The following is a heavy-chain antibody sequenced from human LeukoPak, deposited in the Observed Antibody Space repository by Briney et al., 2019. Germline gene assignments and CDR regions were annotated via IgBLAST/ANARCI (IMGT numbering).Heavy chain of an antibody. J-gene: IGHJ4*02. V-gene: IGHV3-48*01. Sequence: GGSLRRSCAASGFTFSSYSMNWVRQAPGKGLEWGSYISSSSSTIYYADSVKGRFTISRDNAKNSLYLQMNSLRAEDTAVYYCARDKRGSGSYPDYWGQGTLVTVSS. CDR2: ISSSSSTI. CDR3: ARDKRGSGSYPDY. CDR1: GFTFSSYS. D-gene: IGHD3-10*01.